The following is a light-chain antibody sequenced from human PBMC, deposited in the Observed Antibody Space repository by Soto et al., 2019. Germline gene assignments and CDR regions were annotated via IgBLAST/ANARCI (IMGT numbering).Light chain of an antibody. CDR3: QTHNSAPFT. CDR1: QGISNY. Sequence: DVQMTQSPSSXSASVGDRVTITCRASQGISNYLAWYQQKPGKVPKLLIYAASTLQSGVPSRFSGSGSGTDFTLTIRSLQPEDVATYYCQTHNSAPFTFGPETKVDIK. CDR2: AAS. J-gene: IGKJ3*01. V-gene: IGKV1-27*01.